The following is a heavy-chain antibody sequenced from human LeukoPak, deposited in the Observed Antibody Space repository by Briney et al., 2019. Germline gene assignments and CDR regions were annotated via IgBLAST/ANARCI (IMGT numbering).Heavy chain of an antibody. CDR1: GGSISSYY. J-gene: IGHJ4*02. Sequence: PSETLSLTCTVSGGSISSYYWSWIRQPPGKGLEWIGYIYYSGSTNHNPSLKSRVTISVDTSKNQFSLKLSSVTAADTAVYYCARDLRGYSYGSDYFDYWGQGTLVTVSS. CDR3: ARDLRGYSYGSDYFDY. V-gene: IGHV4-59*01. CDR2: IYYSGST. D-gene: IGHD5-18*01.